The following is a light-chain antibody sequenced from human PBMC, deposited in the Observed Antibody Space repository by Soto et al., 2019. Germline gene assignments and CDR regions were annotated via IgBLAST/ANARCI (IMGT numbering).Light chain of an antibody. Sequence: QSVLTQPPSVSGAPGQRVTISCTGSSSNIGAGYDVHWYQQLPGAAPKLHIYGNSNRPSGVPDRFSGSKSGASASLAITGLQAEDEADYYCQSYDSSLRSSVFGGGTELTVL. CDR1: SSNIGAGYD. V-gene: IGLV1-40*01. CDR2: GNS. CDR3: QSYDSSLRSSV. J-gene: IGLJ2*01.